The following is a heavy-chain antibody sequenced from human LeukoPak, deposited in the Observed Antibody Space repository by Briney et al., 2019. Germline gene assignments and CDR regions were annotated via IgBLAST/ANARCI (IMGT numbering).Heavy chain of an antibody. V-gene: IGHV3-33*01. CDR2: IWYDGSDK. Sequence: PGRSLRLSCAASGFTFSSYGMHRVRQAPGKGLEWVAVIWYDGSDKYYADSVKGRFTISRDNSKNTLYLQMNSLRAEDTAVYYCATDQGIYWGQGILVSVSS. J-gene: IGHJ4*02. CDR1: GFTFSSYG. CDR3: ATDQGIY.